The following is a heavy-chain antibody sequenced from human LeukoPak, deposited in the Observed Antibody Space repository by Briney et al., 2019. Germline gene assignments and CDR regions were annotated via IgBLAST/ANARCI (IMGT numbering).Heavy chain of an antibody. J-gene: IGHJ4*02. CDR1: GGSISSYY. CDR3: ARHAPGGFGELEPFDY. D-gene: IGHD3-10*01. CDR2: IYSSGST. V-gene: IGHV4-4*07. Sequence: PSETLSLTCTVSGGSISSYYWNWIRQPAGKGLEWIGRIYSSGSTNYNPSLKSRVTMSVDTSKNQFSLKLSSVTAADTAVYYCARHAPGGFGELEPFDYWGQGILVTVSS.